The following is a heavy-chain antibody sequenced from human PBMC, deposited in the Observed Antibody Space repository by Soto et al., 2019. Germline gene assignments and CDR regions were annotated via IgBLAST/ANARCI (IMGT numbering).Heavy chain of an antibody. CDR2: IIPIFRTR. V-gene: IGHV1-69*01. CDR1: GGSFSTSA. CDR3: ARAGDFGSYDIYNYFDH. Sequence: QVQLVQSGAEVKKPGSSVKVSCNASGGSFSTSAISWVRQAPGQGLEWMGGIIPIFRTRNYAQKFQGRLTITADESTTTAYMELSILRSDDTAVFFCARAGDFGSYDIYNYFDHWGQGTLVTVSS. D-gene: IGHD3-9*01. J-gene: IGHJ4*02.